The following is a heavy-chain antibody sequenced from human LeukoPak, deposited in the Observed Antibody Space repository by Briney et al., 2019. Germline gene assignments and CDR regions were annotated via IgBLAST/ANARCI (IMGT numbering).Heavy chain of an antibody. D-gene: IGHD3-22*01. CDR1: GYTFTSYY. V-gene: IGHV1-46*01. Sequence: GASVKVPCKASGYTFTSYYMHWVRQAPGQGLEWMGIINPSGGSTSYAQKFQGRVTMTRDMSTSTDYMELSRLRSDDTAVFYCARGYYDSSDFEYLQHWGQGTLVTVSS. CDR2: INPSGGST. CDR3: ARGYYDSSDFEYLQH. J-gene: IGHJ1*01.